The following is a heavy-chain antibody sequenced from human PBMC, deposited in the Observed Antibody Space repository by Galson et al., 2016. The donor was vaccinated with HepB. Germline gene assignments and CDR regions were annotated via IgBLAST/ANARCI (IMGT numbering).Heavy chain of an antibody. CDR2: IHHGGRT. V-gene: IGHV4-4*02. D-gene: IGHD7-27*01. Sequence: SETLSLTCAVSGGSIRDRDWWSWVRQPPGKGLEWIGEIHHGGRTNYNPSLKSRVTISVDTSKNELSLDLTSVTAADTALYYCAINGAWCVDLWGQGTLVTVSS. J-gene: IGHJ5*02. CDR3: AINGAWCVDL. CDR1: GGSIRDRDW.